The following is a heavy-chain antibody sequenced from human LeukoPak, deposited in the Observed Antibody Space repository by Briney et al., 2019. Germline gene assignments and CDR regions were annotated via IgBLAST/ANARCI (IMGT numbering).Heavy chain of an antibody. D-gene: IGHD2-2*01. V-gene: IGHV1-24*01. CDR3: ATVGEYCSSTSCPLRSHYYYGMDV. CDR2: FDPEDGET. Sequence: ASVTVSFTVSGYTLTELSMHWVRQAPGKGLEWMGGFDPEDGETIYAQKFQGRVTMTEDTSTDTAYMELSSLRSEDTAVYYCATVGEYCSSTSCPLRSHYYYGMDVWGQGTTVTVSS. J-gene: IGHJ6*02. CDR1: GYTLTELS.